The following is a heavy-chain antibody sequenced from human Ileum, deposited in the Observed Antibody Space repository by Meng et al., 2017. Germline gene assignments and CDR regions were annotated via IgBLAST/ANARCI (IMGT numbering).Heavy chain of an antibody. CDR1: GDSISSGNW. D-gene: IGHD5-12*01. J-gene: IGHJ4*02. V-gene: IGHV4-4*02. CDR2: IFHGGTT. Sequence: QMQRQASGPGLVKPSGTLSLTCAVSGDSISSGNWWNWVRQSPGKGLEWIGEIFHGGTTNYNPSLKNRVTLLMDKSKNQFSLQLTSVTAADTAVFYCARGIGDIRVGFDYWGQGILVTVSS. CDR3: ARGIGDIRVGFDY.